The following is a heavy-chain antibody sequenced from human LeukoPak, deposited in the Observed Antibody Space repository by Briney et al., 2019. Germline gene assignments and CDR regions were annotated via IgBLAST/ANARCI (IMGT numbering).Heavy chain of an antibody. CDR3: ANGKYYFDPSGYPL. D-gene: IGHD3-22*01. CDR1: RFTFTSYG. Sequence: PAGSLTLYCAVSRFTFTSYGMHSLRQAPGKALQWVTFIQSDGSPKYYAHSVKGRSTISRNNSKNTLYLQMNSLTPQDTAVYYCANGKYYFDPSGYPLWGQGTLVTVSS. V-gene: IGHV3-30*02. CDR2: IQSDGSPK. J-gene: IGHJ4*02.